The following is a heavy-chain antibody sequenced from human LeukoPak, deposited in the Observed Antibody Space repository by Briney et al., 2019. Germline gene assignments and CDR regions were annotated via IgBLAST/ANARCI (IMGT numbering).Heavy chain of an antibody. V-gene: IGHV3-7*01. CDR3: ARERATTDYYYGMDV. Sequence: GGSLRLSCAASGFTFSSYWMSWVRQAPGKGLEWVANIKQDGSNKYYADSVKGRFTISRDNSKNTLYLQMNSLRAEDTAVYYCARERATTDYYYGMDVWGQGTTVTASS. CDR1: GFTFSSYW. CDR2: IKQDGSNK. J-gene: IGHJ6*02. D-gene: IGHD1-26*01.